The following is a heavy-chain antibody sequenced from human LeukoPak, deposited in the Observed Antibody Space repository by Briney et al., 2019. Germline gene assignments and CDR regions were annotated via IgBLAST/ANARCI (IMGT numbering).Heavy chain of an antibody. V-gene: IGHV3-74*01. CDR2: INNDGSNT. J-gene: IGHJ4*02. CDR3: AREGEQQLVSD. CDR1: GFTFSSYW. D-gene: IGHD6-13*01. Sequence: LPGGSLRLSCEASGFTFSSYWMHWVRQAPGKGLVWVSRINNDGSNTIYADSVKGRFTMSRDNAKNSLYLQMNSLRAEDTAVYYCAREGEQQLVSDWGQGTLVTVSS.